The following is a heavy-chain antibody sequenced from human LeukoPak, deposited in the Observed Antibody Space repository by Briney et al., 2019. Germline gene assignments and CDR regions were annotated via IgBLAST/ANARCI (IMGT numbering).Heavy chain of an antibody. CDR3: AKNLYCGGGSCYPSALGMDV. Sequence: GGSLRLSCAASGFTFSSYAMSWVRQAPGKGLEWVSSISGSGNRTYYADSVKGRFTISRDNSKNTLFLQMNSLRAEDTAVYYCAKNLYCGGGSCYPSALGMDVXGXXXXVXVSS. D-gene: IGHD2-15*01. CDR1: GFTFSSYA. J-gene: IGHJ6*03. V-gene: IGHV3-23*01. CDR2: ISGSGNRT.